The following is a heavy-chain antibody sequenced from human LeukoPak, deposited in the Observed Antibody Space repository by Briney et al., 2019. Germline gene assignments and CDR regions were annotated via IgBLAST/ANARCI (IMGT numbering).Heavy chain of an antibody. Sequence: ASVKVSCKASGYTFTGYYMHWVRQAPGQGLEWMGWINPNSGGTNYAQKFQGWVTMTRDTSISTAYVELSRLRSDDTAVYYCAIGYGSGSYYNVPFDYWGQGTLVTVSS. V-gene: IGHV1-2*04. CDR1: GYTFTGYY. J-gene: IGHJ4*02. CDR3: AIGYGSGSYYNVPFDY. D-gene: IGHD3-10*01. CDR2: INPNSGGT.